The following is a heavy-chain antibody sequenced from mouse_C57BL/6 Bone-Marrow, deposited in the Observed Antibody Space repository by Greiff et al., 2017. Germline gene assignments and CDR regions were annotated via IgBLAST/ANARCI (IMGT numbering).Heavy chain of an antibody. CDR1: GFTFSSYA. J-gene: IGHJ1*03. Sequence: EVKLVESGEGLVKPGGSLKLSCAASGFTFSSYAMSWVRQTPEKRLEWVAYISSGGDYIYYADTVKGRFTISSDNARNTLYLQMSSLKSEDTAMYYCTRIYYDYDAWYFDVGGTGTTVTVSS. CDR2: ISSGGDYI. V-gene: IGHV5-9-1*02. D-gene: IGHD2-4*01. CDR3: TRIYYDYDAWYFDV.